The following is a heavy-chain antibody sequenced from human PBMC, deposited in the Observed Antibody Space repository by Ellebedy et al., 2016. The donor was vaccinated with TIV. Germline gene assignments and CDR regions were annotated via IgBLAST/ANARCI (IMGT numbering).Heavy chain of an antibody. CDR2: INPNDGTT. CDR1: GYTFTRYY. V-gene: IGHV1-46*01. CDR3: ARVSPFETCADY. Sequence: ASVKVSCXASGYTFTRYYMHWVRQAPGQGLEWTGIINPNDGTTNYAQKFQGRVTMTRDTSTSTVYMELSGLRSEDTAVYYCARVSPFETCADYWGQGTLLTVSS. J-gene: IGHJ4*02.